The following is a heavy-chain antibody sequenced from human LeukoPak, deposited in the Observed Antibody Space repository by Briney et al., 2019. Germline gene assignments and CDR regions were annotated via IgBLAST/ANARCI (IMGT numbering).Heavy chain of an antibody. D-gene: IGHD3-22*01. CDR1: GGSISSYY. Sequence: SETLSLTCTVSGGSISSYYWTWIRQPPGKGLEWIGYIYYSGSTNYNPSLKSPVTISADTSKNQSSLKLSSVTAADTAVYYCARTPADSSGYYPFDYWGQGTLVTVFS. CDR2: IYYSGST. CDR3: ARTPADSSGYYPFDY. J-gene: IGHJ4*02. V-gene: IGHV4-59*01.